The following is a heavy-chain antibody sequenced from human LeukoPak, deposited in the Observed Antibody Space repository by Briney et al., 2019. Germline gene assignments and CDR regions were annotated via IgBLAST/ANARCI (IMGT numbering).Heavy chain of an antibody. Sequence: PSETLSLTCTVSGGSISSYYWSWIRQPPGKGLEWIGYISYSGSTNYNPSLKSRVTISVDTSKNQFSLKVSSVTAADTAVYYCARGSSSSPFDYWGQGTLVTVSS. CDR1: GGSISSYY. CDR3: ARGSSSSPFDY. J-gene: IGHJ4*02. CDR2: ISYSGST. V-gene: IGHV4-59*01. D-gene: IGHD6-6*01.